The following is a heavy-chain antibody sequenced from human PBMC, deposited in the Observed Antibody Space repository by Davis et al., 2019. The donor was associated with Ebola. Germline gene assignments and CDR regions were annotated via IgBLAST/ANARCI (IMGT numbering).Heavy chain of an antibody. D-gene: IGHD2-15*01. CDR2: ISAYNGNT. J-gene: IGHJ4*02. V-gene: IGHV1-18*04. CDR1: GYTFTSYG. Sequence: ASVKVSCKASGYTFTSYGISWVRQAPGQGLEWMGWISAYNGNTNYAQKLQGRVTMTTDSSTSTAYMELRSLRSDDTAVYYCARGYCSGGSCYARAYYFDYWGQGTLVTVSS. CDR3: ARGYCSGGSCYARAYYFDY.